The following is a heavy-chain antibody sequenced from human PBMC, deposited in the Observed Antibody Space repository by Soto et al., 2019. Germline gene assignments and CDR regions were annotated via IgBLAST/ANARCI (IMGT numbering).Heavy chain of an antibody. D-gene: IGHD3-3*01. CDR2: ISSSSSYI. CDR1: GFTFSIYS. CDR3: ARESGYYTYGMDV. Sequence: EVQLVESGGGLVKPGGSLRLSCAASGFTFSIYSMNWVRQAPGKGLEWVSSISSSSSYIYYADSVKGRYTISRDNAKNSLYLQMNSLRAEDTAVYYCARESGYYTYGMDVWGQGTTVTVSS. J-gene: IGHJ6*02. V-gene: IGHV3-21*01.